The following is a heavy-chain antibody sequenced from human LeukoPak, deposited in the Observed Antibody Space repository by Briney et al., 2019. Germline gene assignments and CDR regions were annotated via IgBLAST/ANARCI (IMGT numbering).Heavy chain of an antibody. CDR3: ARDADYVLFGYYGMDV. Sequence: PGGSLRLSCAASGLTFSSYSMNWVRQAPGKGLEWVSSISSSSSYIYYADSVKGRFTISRDNAKNSLYLQMNSLRAEDTAVYYCARDADYVLFGYYGMDVWGQGTTVTVSS. CDR1: GLTFSSYS. CDR2: ISSSSSYI. V-gene: IGHV3-21*01. D-gene: IGHD3-16*01. J-gene: IGHJ6*02.